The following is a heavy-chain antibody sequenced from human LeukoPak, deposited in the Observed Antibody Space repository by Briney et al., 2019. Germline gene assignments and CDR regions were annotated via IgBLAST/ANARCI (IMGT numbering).Heavy chain of an antibody. J-gene: IGHJ4*02. D-gene: IGHD6-19*01. CDR2: INPNSGGT. CDR3: ARDRGYSSGWYEVGY. CDR1: GYTFTGYY. V-gene: IGHV1-2*06. Sequence: ASVKVSCKASGYTFTGYYMHWVRQAPGQGLEWMGRINPNSGGTNYAQKFQGRVTMTRDTSISTAYMELSRLRSDDTAVYYCARDRGYSSGWYEVGYWGQGTLATVSS.